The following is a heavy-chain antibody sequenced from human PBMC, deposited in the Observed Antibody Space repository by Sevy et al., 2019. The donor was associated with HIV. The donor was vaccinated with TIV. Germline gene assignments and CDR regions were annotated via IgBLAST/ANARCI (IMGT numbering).Heavy chain of an antibody. CDR1: GFTFSSYT. CDR2: ISASGTYI. J-gene: IGHJ6*02. V-gene: IGHV3-21*01. CDR3: ARGTHDYGDFEGYGMDV. D-gene: IGHD4-17*01. Sequence: GESLKISCADSGFTFSSYTMNWVRQAPGKGLEWVSSISASGTYIDYTDSVKGRFTISRDNAKNSLYLQMNSLRPEDTAIYYCARGTHDYGDFEGYGMDVWGQGTTVTVSS.